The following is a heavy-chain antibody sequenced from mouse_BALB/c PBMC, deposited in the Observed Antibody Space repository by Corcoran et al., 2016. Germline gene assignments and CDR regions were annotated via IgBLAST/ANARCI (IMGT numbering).Heavy chain of an antibody. CDR1: GWNIINTY. J-gene: IGHJ1*01. V-gene: IGHV14-3*02. CDR3: ANWYWYFDV. Sequence: QLQQSGAKLVKTGASVMLSCTASGWNIINTYRHWVTQRTKQGLAWIGRIDPANGNTKYDPKFQGKATITEDTSSNTAYLQRSSLTSEDTAVYYCANWYWYFDVGGAGTTVTVSS. D-gene: IGHD4-1*01. CDR2: IDPANGNT.